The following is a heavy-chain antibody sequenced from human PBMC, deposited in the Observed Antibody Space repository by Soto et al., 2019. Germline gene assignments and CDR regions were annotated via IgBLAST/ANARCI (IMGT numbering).Heavy chain of an antibody. CDR1: GGTFSSYA. J-gene: IGHJ4*02. CDR3: ARTSGYSSGWYRF. D-gene: IGHD6-19*01. V-gene: IGHV1-69*06. Sequence: QVQLVQSGAEVKKPGSSVNVSCKASGGTFSSYAISWVRQAPGQGLEWMGGIIPIFGTANYAQKFQGRVTSTADKSTNTAYMELSSLRSEEKTVYYCARTSGYSSGWYRFWGQGTLVTVSS. CDR2: IIPIFGTA.